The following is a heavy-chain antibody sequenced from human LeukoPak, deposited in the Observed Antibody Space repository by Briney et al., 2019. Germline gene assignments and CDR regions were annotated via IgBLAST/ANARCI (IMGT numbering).Heavy chain of an antibody. D-gene: IGHD6-19*01. CDR3: ARSGSSGWYINC. J-gene: IGHJ4*02. V-gene: IGHV3-30*03. CDR2: ISYDGSNK. Sequence: PGRSLRLSCAASGFTFSSYGMHWVRQAPGKGLEWVAVISYDGSNKYYADSVKGRFTISRDNSKNTLYLQMNSLRAEDTAVYYCARSGSSGWYINCWGQGTLVTVSS. CDR1: GFTFSSYG.